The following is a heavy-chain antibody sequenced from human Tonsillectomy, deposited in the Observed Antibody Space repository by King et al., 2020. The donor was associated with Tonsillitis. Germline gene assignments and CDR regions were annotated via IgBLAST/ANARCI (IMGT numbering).Heavy chain of an antibody. Sequence: VQLVESGGGLVQPGGSLRLSCAASGFTFSSYSMNWVRQAPGKGLEWVSYISSSSSTIDYADSVKGRFTISRDNAKKSVYLQMNSLRAEDTAVYYCARDAGWYFDLWGRGTLVTVSS. J-gene: IGHJ2*01. CDR3: ARDAGWYFDL. V-gene: IGHV3-48*01. CDR2: ISSSSSTI. CDR1: GFTFSSYS. D-gene: IGHD3-10*01.